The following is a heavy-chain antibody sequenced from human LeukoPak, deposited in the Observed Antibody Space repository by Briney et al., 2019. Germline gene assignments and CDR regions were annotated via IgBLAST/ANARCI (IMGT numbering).Heavy chain of an antibody. CDR3: ARGRDSSSSYPGY. V-gene: IGHV3-30*03. Sequence: PGGSLRLSCAGSGFTFRTYGMHWVRQAPGKGLEWVAIISDDGSNKYYADSVKGRFTIPRDNSKKTLYLQMNSLRAEDTAVYYCARGRDSSSSYPGYWGQGTLVTVSS. CDR1: GFTFRTYG. J-gene: IGHJ4*02. D-gene: IGHD6-6*01. CDR2: ISDDGSNK.